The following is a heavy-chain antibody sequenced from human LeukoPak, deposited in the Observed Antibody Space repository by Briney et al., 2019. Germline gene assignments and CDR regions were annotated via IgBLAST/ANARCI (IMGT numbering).Heavy chain of an antibody. D-gene: IGHD4-23*01. V-gene: IGHV3-23*01. CDR3: AKVYGGNSYAFAI. CDR1: GVAFSGYA. Sequence: GGSLRLSCAASGVAFSGYAMSWARQAPGKGLDWISAISCSGGSTYYADSVKGWLTISRDNSKNTLYPPMTRLRAEDTAVYYCAKVYGGNSYAFAISGQGTMVTVPS. J-gene: IGHJ3*02. CDR2: ISCSGGST.